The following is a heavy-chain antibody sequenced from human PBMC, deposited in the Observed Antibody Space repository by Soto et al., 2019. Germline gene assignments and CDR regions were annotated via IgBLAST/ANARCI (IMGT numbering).Heavy chain of an antibody. CDR3: ARVGQDSGYLDY. V-gene: IGHV4-30-2*01. Sequence: SETLSLTCAVSGGSISSGGYSWSWIRQPPGKGLEWIGYIYHSGSTYYNPSLKSRVTISVDRSKNQFSLKLSSVTAADTAVYYCARVGQDSGYLDYWGQGTLVTVSS. CDR2: IYHSGST. J-gene: IGHJ4*02. CDR1: GGSISSGGYS. D-gene: IGHD1-26*01.